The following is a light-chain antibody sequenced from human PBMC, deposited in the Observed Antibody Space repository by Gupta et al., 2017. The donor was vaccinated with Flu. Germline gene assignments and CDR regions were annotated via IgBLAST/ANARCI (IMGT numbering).Light chain of an antibody. Sequence: QSALTQPPSASGSPGQSVTISCTGTSDDVGGFNYVSWYQQHPDRAPKLIIYEVSKRPSGVPDRFSGSKSGITASLTVSGLQAEDEADYYCSSYAVSNKRVFGTGTKVTVL. CDR2: EVS. CDR1: SDDVGGFNY. J-gene: IGLJ1*01. V-gene: IGLV2-8*01. CDR3: SSYAVSNKRV.